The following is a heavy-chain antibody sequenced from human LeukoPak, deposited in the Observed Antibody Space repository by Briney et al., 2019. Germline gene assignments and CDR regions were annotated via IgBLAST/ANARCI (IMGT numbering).Heavy chain of an antibody. D-gene: IGHD1-26*01. Sequence: GGSLRLSCAASGFTFSSYAMHWVRQAPGKGLEYVSAISSNGSSTYYANSVKGRFTISRDNSKNTLYLQMGSLRAEDMAVYYCARGKSGSYQTFDYWGQGTLVTVSS. V-gene: IGHV3-64*01. CDR2: ISSNGSST. CDR1: GFTFSSYA. CDR3: ARGKSGSYQTFDY. J-gene: IGHJ4*02.